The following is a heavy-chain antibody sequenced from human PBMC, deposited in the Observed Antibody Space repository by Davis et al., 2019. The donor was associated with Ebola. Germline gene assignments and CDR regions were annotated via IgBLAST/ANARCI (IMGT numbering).Heavy chain of an antibody. V-gene: IGHV1-18*01. CDR3: ARDIPLRPWDY. Sequence: ASVPVSCMASGYTFISYGLSWVRQAPGQGLEWVGWISAYNGNTNYAQKLQGRVTMTTDTSTSTAYMELRSLRSDDTAVYYCARDIPLRPWDYWGQGTLVTVSS. CDR1: GYTFISYG. J-gene: IGHJ4*02. CDR2: ISAYNGNT.